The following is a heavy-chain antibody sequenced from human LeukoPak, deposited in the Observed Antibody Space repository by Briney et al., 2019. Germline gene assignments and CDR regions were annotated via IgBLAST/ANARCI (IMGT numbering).Heavy chain of an antibody. V-gene: IGHV3-7*01. J-gene: IGHJ4*02. D-gene: IGHD6-19*01. CDR3: TKAQWLVLDY. CDR2: IKQDGTEK. Sequence: GGSLRLSCAASGFTFTTYWMSWVRQAPGKGLEWVANIKQDGTEKYYVDSVKGRFTISRDNSKNTLYLQMNSLRAEDTAVYYCTKAQWLVLDYWGQGTLVTVSS. CDR1: GFTFTTYW.